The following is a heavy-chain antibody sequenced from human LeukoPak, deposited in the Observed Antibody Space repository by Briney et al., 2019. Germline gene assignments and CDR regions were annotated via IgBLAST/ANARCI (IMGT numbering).Heavy chain of an antibody. Sequence: GGSLRLSCAASGFTFSNYWMSWVRQAPGKGLEWVANIKQDGGEKLYVDSLKGRFTISRDNAKNSLYLQMNSLRAEDTAVYYCATLGAYDRFDSWGQGTLVTVSS. D-gene: IGHD5-12*01. J-gene: IGHJ4*02. CDR2: IKQDGGEK. CDR3: ATLGAYDRFDS. V-gene: IGHV3-7*05. CDR1: GFTFSNYW.